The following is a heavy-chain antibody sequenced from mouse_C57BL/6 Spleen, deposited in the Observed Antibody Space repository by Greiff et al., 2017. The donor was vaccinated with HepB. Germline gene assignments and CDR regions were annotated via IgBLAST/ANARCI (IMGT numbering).Heavy chain of an antibody. Sequence: QVQLQQPGAELVMPGASVKLSCKASGYTFTSYWMHWVKQRPGQGLEWIGEIDPSDSYTNYNQKFKGKSTLTVDKSSSTAYMQLSSLTSEDSAVYYCARSEGAWFAYWGQGTLVTVSA. CDR3: ARSEGAWFAY. CDR1: GYTFTSYW. CDR2: IDPSDSYT. J-gene: IGHJ3*01. V-gene: IGHV1-69*01.